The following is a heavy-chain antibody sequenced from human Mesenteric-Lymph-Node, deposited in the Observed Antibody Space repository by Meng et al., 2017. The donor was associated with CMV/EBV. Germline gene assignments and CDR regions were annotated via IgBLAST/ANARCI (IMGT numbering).Heavy chain of an antibody. J-gene: IGHJ4*02. Sequence: GGSLRLSCAASGFTFSSYGMHWVRQAPGKGLEWVAFIRYDGSNKYYADSVKGRFTISRDNSKNTLYLQMNSLRAEDTAVYYCARVLFYDSSGYRFDYWGQGTLVTVSS. V-gene: IGHV3-30*02. CDR2: IRYDGSNK. CDR1: GFTFSSYG. CDR3: ARVLFYDSSGYRFDY. D-gene: IGHD3-22*01.